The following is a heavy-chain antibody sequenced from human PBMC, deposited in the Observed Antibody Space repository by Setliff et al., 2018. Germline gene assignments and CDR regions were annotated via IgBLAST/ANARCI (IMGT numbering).Heavy chain of an antibody. CDR2: TYHSGST. CDR1: GYSISSGYY. D-gene: IGHD1-26*01. CDR3: TKGRVGLAARAGY. Sequence: PSETLSLTCAVSGYSISSGYYWGWIRQPPGKGLEWIGSTYHSGSTYYNPSLKSRVTISVDTSKNQFSLKLSSVTSADTAIYYCTKGRVGLAARAGYWGQGTLVTVS. V-gene: IGHV4-38-2*01. J-gene: IGHJ4*02.